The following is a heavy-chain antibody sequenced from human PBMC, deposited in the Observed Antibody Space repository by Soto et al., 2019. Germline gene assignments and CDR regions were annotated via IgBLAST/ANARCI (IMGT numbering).Heavy chain of an antibody. CDR1: GGSISSSSYY. CDR3: ARSDCTNGVCYLNYYYMDV. D-gene: IGHD2-8*01. CDR2: IYYSGST. J-gene: IGHJ6*03. V-gene: IGHV4-39*01. Sequence: PSETLSLTCTVSGGSISSSSYYWGWIRQPPGKGLEWIGSIYYSGSTYYNPSLKSRVTISVDTSKNQFSLKLSSVTAADTAVYYCARSDCTNGVCYLNYYYMDVWGKGTTVTVSS.